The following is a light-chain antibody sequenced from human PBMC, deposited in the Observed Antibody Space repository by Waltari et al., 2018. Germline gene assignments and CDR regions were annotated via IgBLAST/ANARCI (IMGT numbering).Light chain of an antibody. CDR2: KAS. CDR1: QSISSW. J-gene: IGKJ4*01. Sequence: DIQMTQSPSTLSASVGDRVTITCRASQSISSWLAWYQQKPGKAPKLLIYKASSLESGVPSRFSGSGSGTEVTLTISSLQPDDFATYYCQQYNSYSLALTFGGGTKVEIK. V-gene: IGKV1-5*03. CDR3: QQYNSYSLALT.